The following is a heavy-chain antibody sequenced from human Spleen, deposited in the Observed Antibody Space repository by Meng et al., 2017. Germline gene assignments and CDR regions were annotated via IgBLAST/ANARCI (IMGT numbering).Heavy chain of an antibody. CDR3: VRSSAWVRTGFDP. CDR2: IGHSGFT. V-gene: IGHV4-39*01. Sequence: QPQLQESGPGLVRPSEALSLTCSVSGGSISTSGSYWGWIRQPPGKGLEWIGSIGHSGFTYYTPSLKSRVTVSIDTSRNQFSLWLTSVTAADTAVYYCVRSSAWVRTGFDPWAREPWSPSPQ. CDR1: GGSISTSGSY. D-gene: IGHD6-19*01. J-gene: IGHJ5*02.